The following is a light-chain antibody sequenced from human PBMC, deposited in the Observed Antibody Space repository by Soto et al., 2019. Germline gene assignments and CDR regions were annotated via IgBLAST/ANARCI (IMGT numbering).Light chain of an antibody. CDR2: AAS. CDR1: QDIAIY. J-gene: IGKJ4*01. Sequence: IQLTQSPSSLSASVGDRVTITCRASQDIAIYLAWYQQKPGEAPKLLIYAASTLYGGVPSRFSGSGSWTDFALTITSLQAEDFATDYCQQLRMYPSTFGGGTQVEIK. V-gene: IGKV1-9*01. CDR3: QQLRMYPST.